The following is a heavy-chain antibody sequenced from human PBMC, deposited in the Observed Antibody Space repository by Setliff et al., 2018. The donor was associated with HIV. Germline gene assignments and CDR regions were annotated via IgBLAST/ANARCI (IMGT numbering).Heavy chain of an antibody. CDR1: GDTFSRST. V-gene: IGHV1-69*10. J-gene: IGHJ4*02. CDR2: IIPVLGIT. CDR3: AKEVGGSYALGSKVLDS. D-gene: IGHD3-16*01. Sequence: SVKVSCKASGDTFSRSTYTWVRRAPGQGLDWMGGIIPVLGITNYAQKFQGRVILTADESTSTLYIELTSLTFEDTAVYYCAKEVGGSYALGSKVLDSWGQGTLVTVSS.